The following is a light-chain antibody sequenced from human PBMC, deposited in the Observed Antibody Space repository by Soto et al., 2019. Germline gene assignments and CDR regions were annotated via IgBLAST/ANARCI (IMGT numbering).Light chain of an antibody. J-gene: IGKJ1*01. CDR1: QSIDTA. V-gene: IGKV1-5*03. CDR3: QHHKSYPRT. CDR2: MAS. Sequence: IQMTQSPSTLSASVGDRVTITCRASQSIDTALAWYQQKPGRAPNLLIYMASTLESGVSSRFSGSGAGTEFTLTISNLQPEDLAAHYCQHHKSYPRTFGQGTKVEI.